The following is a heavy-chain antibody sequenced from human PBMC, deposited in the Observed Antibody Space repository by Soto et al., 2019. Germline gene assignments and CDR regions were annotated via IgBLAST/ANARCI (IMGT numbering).Heavy chain of an antibody. CDR2: IYSDGTT. CDR3: AILSN. D-gene: IGHD6-6*01. J-gene: IGHJ4*02. Sequence: VGSLRLSCAASGFTVSSNYMNWVRQAPGKGLEWLSIIYSDGTTYYADSVKGRFTISRDNFKNTLYLQMNNLRAEDTAVYYCAILSNWGQGTLVTVSS. CDR1: GFTVSSNY. V-gene: IGHV3-53*01.